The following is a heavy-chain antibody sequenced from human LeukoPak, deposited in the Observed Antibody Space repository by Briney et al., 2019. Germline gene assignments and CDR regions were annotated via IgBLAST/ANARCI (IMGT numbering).Heavy chain of an antibody. V-gene: IGHV1-69*01. Sequence: SVKVSCKASGGTFSSYAISWVRQAPGQGLEWMGGIIPIFGTANYAQKFQGRVTITADESTSTAYMELSSLRSEDTAVYYCAREAVPYYYDSSGYSHFDYWGQGTLVTVSS. CDR3: AREAVPYYYDSSGYSHFDY. J-gene: IGHJ4*02. CDR2: IIPIFGTA. D-gene: IGHD3-22*01. CDR1: GGTFSSYA.